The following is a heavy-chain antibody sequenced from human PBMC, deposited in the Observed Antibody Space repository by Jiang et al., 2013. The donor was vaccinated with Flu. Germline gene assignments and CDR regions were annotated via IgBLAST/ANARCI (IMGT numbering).Heavy chain of an antibody. J-gene: IGHJ3*02. CDR2: GST. CDR3: ARDLPTFSSGYCSGGSCYRAFDI. D-gene: IGHD2-15*01. V-gene: IGHV4-31*02. Sequence: GSTYYNPSLKSRVTISVDTSKNQFSLKLSSVTAADTAVYYCARDLPTFSSGYCSGGSCYRAFDIWGQGTMVTVSS.